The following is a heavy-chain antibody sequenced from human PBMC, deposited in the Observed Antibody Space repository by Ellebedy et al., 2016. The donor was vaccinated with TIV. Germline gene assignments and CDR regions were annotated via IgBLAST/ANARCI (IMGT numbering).Heavy chain of an antibody. Sequence: MPSETLSLTCAVYGGSLSGYYWSWIRQPPGKGLDWIGEIYHSGTTNYNPSLRSRVTISFDKSKNQFSLRLSSVTAADTAVYYCARVAAGTWGGIDFWGPGTLVTVSS. J-gene: IGHJ4*02. V-gene: IGHV4-34*01. CDR3: ARVAAGTWGGIDF. CDR1: GGSLSGYY. CDR2: IYHSGTT. D-gene: IGHD6-13*01.